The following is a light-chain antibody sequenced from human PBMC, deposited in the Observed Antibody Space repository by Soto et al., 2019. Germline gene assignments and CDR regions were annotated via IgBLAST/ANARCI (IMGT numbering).Light chain of an antibody. V-gene: IGLV2-14*01. CDR1: SSDVGGYNY. J-gene: IGLJ1*01. CDR2: GVT. CDR3: ISYSSSTTDV. Sequence: QSALTQPASVSGSPGQSITMSCTGTSSDVGGYNYVSWYQQHPGKAPKLMIYGVTNRPSGVSNRFSGSKSGNTASLTISGLQAEDEADYYCISYSSSTTDVFGTGTKVTVL.